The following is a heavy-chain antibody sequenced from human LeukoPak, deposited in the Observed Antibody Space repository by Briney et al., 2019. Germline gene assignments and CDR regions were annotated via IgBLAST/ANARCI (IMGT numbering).Heavy chain of an antibody. V-gene: IGHV4-30-4*01. Sequence: SETLSLTCTVSGGSISSGDYYWSWIRQPPGKGLEWIEYIYYSGSTYYNPSLKSRVTISVDTSKNQFSLKLSSVTAADTAVYYCARDNAGWELRNFDYWGEGTLVTVSS. CDR3: ARDNAGWELRNFDY. CDR2: IYYSGST. J-gene: IGHJ4*02. CDR1: GGSISSGDYY. D-gene: IGHD1-26*01.